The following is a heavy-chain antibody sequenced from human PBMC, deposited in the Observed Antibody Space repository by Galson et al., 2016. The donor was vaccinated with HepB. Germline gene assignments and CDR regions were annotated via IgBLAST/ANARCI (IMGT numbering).Heavy chain of an antibody. V-gene: IGHV3-30*03. Sequence: SLRLSCAASGFSFNNYAMHWVRQAPGKGLEWVAVISSDGSNKFYVDAVKGRFTISRDNSRNTLYLQMNSLRADDTAVYYCARDAKDHSILGDYGDPFDYWGQGTLVTVSS. J-gene: IGHJ4*02. D-gene: IGHD4-17*01. CDR2: ISSDGSNK. CDR1: GFSFNNYA. CDR3: ARDAKDHSILGDYGDPFDY.